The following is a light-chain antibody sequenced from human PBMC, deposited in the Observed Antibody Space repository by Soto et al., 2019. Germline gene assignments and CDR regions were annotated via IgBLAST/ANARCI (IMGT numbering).Light chain of an antibody. CDR2: AAS. CDR3: QHSYRTRK. J-gene: IGKJ1*01. CDR1: QSISSY. Sequence: SISVGAISTNNSRASQSISSYLNWYQQKPGKAPKLLIYAASSLQSGVPSRFSGRGSGTDVTLIICRLQPEDFVSYYRQHSYRTRKFGQGTKVDIK. V-gene: IGKV1-39*01.